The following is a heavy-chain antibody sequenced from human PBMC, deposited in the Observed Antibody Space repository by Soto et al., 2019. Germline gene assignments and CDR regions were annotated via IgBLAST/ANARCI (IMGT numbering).Heavy chain of an antibody. CDR3: ARTGIKSLGGEGDAFDI. CDR2: INPNSGGT. Sequence: ASVKVSCKASGYTFTGYYMHWVRQAPGQGLEWMGWINPNSGGTNYAQKFQGWVTMTRDTSISTAYMELSRLRSDDTAVYYCARTGIKSLGGEGDAFDIWGQGTMVTVSS. CDR1: GYTFTGYY. V-gene: IGHV1-2*04. D-gene: IGHD4-17*01. J-gene: IGHJ3*02.